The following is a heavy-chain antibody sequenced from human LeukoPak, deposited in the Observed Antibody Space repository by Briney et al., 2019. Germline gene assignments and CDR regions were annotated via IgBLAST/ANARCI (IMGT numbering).Heavy chain of an antibody. J-gene: IGHJ4*02. V-gene: IGHV4-4*02. CDR2: VYHSGIT. Sequence: SGTLSLTCAVSGGSITTSNWWTWVRQAPGKGLEWIGEVYHSGITNYNPSLKSRLTLSVDMSNNQFSLRLNSVTAADTAVYYCARAEPRGSVWYPYWGQGTLVTVSS. D-gene: IGHD6-13*01. CDR1: GGSITTSNW. CDR3: ARAEPRGSVWYPY.